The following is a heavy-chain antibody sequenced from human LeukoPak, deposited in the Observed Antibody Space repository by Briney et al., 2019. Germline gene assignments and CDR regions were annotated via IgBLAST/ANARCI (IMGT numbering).Heavy chain of an antibody. CDR3: ARSGKRITIFGVATQRHTNYYYYMDV. V-gene: IGHV4-59*01. J-gene: IGHJ6*03. D-gene: IGHD3-3*01. Sequence: PSETLSLTCTVSGGSISSYYWSWIRQPPGKGLEWIGYIYYSGSTNYNPSLKSRVTISVDTSKNQFSLKLSSVTAADTAVYYCARSGKRITIFGVATQRHTNYYYYMDVWGKGTTVTVSS. CDR1: GGSISSYY. CDR2: IYYSGST.